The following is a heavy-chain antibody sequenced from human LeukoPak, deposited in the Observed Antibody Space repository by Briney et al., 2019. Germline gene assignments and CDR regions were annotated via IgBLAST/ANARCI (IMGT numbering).Heavy chain of an antibody. V-gene: IGHV4-59*01. CDR1: GGSISSYY. CDR2: IHYSGSA. Sequence: KPSETLSLTCTVSGGSISSYYWSWIRQPPVKGLEWIGYIHYSGSANQNPSLKSRVSMSVETSKNQFSLKLSSVTAADTAVYYCARGEVVGPYDYWGQGTLVTVSS. D-gene: IGHD1-26*01. CDR3: ARGEVVGPYDY. J-gene: IGHJ4*02.